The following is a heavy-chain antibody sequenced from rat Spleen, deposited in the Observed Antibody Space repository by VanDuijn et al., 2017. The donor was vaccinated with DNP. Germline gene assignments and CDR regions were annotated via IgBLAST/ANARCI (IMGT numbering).Heavy chain of an antibody. CDR3: TTDFERGY. CDR2: ISASGGST. Sequence: EVQLVESGGGLVQPGRSMKLSCAASGFTFSNYYMAWVRQAPKKGLEWVASISASGGSTSYRDSVKGRFTSSRDNAKSTLYLQMDSLRSEDTATYYCTTDFERGYWGQGVMVTVSS. J-gene: IGHJ2*01. D-gene: IGHD1-11*01. V-gene: IGHV5-27*01. CDR1: GFTFSNYY.